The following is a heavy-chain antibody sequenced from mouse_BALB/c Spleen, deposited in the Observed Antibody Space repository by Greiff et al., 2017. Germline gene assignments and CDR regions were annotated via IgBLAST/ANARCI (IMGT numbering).Heavy chain of an antibody. D-gene: IGHD1-2*01. CDR2: ILPGSGST. CDR1: GYTFSSYW. Sequence: VKLQESGAELMKPGASVKISCKATGYTFSSYWIEWVKQRPGHGLEWIGEILPGSGSTNYNEKFKGKATFTADTSSNTAYMQLSSLTSEDSAVYYCAIYYGYDYYAMDYWGQGTSVTVSS. CDR3: AIYYGYDYYAMDY. V-gene: IGHV1-9*01. J-gene: IGHJ4*01.